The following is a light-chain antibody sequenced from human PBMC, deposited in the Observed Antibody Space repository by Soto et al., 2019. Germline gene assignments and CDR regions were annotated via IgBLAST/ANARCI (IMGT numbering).Light chain of an antibody. J-gene: IGLJ1*01. V-gene: IGLV1-44*01. Sequence: QSVLTQPPSASGTPGQRVTISCSGSSSNIGSNTVNWYQQLPGTAPKLLIYSNNQRPSGVPDRFSGSKSGTSASLAISGLQSGDEADYYCAAWDDSLNGEVSGTGTKVTVL. CDR2: SNN. CDR1: SSNIGSNT. CDR3: AAWDDSLNGEV.